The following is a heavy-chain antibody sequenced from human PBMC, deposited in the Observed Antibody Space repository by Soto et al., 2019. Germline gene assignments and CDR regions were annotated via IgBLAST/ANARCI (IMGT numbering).Heavy chain of an antibody. V-gene: IGHV3-21*01. J-gene: IGHJ6*03. CDR3: ARVAARPQNYYYYYMDV. CDR1: GFTFSSYS. Sequence: GESLKISCAASGFTFSSYSMNWVRQAPGKGLEWVSSISSSSSYIYYADSVKGRFTISRDNAKNSLYLQMNSLRAEDTAVYYCARVAARPQNYYYYYMDVWGKGTTVTVSS. CDR2: ISSSSSYI. D-gene: IGHD6-6*01.